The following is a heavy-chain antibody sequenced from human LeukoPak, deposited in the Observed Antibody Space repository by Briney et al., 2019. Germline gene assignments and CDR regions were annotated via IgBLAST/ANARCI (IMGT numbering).Heavy chain of an antibody. D-gene: IGHD4-17*01. V-gene: IGHV3-21*01. J-gene: IGHJ4*02. CDR2: ITSSSIHT. Sequence: GGSLRLSCAASGFTFITYNMNWVRQAPGKGLEWVSSITSSSIHTFYADSVRGRFTISRDNDKNELFLQVNSLRAEDTAVYYCTRPSADDYGSNDYWGQGTLVTVSS. CDR3: TRPSADDYGSNDY. CDR1: GFTFITYN.